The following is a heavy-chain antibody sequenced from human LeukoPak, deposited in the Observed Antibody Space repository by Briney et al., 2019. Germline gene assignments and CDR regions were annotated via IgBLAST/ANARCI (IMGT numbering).Heavy chain of an antibody. D-gene: IGHD3-10*01. CDR1: GGSFSAYY. CDR2: IKHSGGT. J-gene: IGHJ6*02. V-gene: IGHV4-34*01. CDR3: ARGPGGSGTRPPYTFYYGMDV. Sequence: SETLSLTCGVYGGSFSAYYWSWIRQPPGKGLEWIGEIKHSGGTNYNPSLKSRVTISVDTSKNQFSLRLSSVTAADTAVYYCARGPGGSGTRPPYTFYYGMDVWGQGTTVTVSS.